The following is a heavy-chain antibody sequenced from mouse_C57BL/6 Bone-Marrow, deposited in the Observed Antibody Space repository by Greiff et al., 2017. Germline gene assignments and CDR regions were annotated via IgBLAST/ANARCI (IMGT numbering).Heavy chain of an antibody. CDR2: IYPSDSET. CDR3: ASWTIPYYFDY. D-gene: IGHD2-12*01. J-gene: IGHJ2*01. Sequence: VQLQQPGAELVRPGSSVKLSCKASGYTFTSYWMDWVKQRPGQGLEWIGNIYPSDSETQYNQKFKDKATLTVDKSSSTAYTQLSTLTTGDSAVNYGASWTIPYYFDYWGQGTTLTVSS. CDR1: GYTFTSYW. V-gene: IGHV1-61*01.